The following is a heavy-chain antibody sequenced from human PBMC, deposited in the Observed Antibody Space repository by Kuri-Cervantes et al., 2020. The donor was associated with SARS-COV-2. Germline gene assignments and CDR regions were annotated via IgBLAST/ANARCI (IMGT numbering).Heavy chain of an antibody. J-gene: IGHJ6*02. D-gene: IGHD3-9*01. Sequence: PVESLKISCAASGFTFSSDSMNWVRQAPGKGLEWVSSISSSSSYIYYADSVKGRFTISRDNAKNSLYLQMNSLSVEDTAVYYCARRYPRRDGLDVWGQGTTVTVSS. V-gene: IGHV3-21*04. CDR3: ARRYPRRDGLDV. CDR1: GFTFSSDS. CDR2: ISSSSSYI.